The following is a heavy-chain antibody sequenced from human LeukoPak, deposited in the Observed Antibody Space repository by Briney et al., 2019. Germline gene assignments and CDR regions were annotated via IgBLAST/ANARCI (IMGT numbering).Heavy chain of an antibody. CDR3: ARARRSYSGWGRYSNFDY. CDR2: VYISGST. V-gene: IGHV4-61*02. CDR1: GGSISSGSYY. D-gene: IGHD3-10*01. J-gene: IGHJ4*02. Sequence: PSETLSLTCTVSGGSISSGSYYWTWIRQPAGKGLEWIGRVYISGSTNYNPSLKSRVTISVDKSKSQFSLKLSPVTAADTAVYYCARARRSYSGWGRYSNFDYWSQGTLVTVSS.